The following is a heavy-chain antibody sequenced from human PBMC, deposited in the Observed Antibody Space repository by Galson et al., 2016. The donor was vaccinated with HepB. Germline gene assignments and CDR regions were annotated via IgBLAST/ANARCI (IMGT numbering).Heavy chain of an antibody. Sequence: SVKVSCKASGGTFSDYAFSWVRQAPGQGLEWMGIINPSGGSTSYAQKFQGRVTMTRDTSTSTVYMELSSLRSEDTAVYYCARAGVAVAGILYWGQGTLVTVSS. CDR1: GGTFSDYA. J-gene: IGHJ4*02. V-gene: IGHV1-46*01. D-gene: IGHD6-19*01. CDR3: ARAGVAVAGILY. CDR2: INPSGGST.